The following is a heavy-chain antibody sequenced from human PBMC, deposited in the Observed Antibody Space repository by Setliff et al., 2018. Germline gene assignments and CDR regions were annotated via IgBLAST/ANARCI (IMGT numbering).Heavy chain of an antibody. D-gene: IGHD6-13*01. J-gene: IGHJ3*02. CDR1: GFSFGGHD. Sequence: GGSLRLSCAASGFSFGGHDMHWVRQAPGKGLEWVAFIRYDGTTESYADSVRGRFTISRDNSKNTLYVQMNTLGPEDTAVYYCASAGHSGSWFPFDAFHIWGQGTMVT. V-gene: IGHV3-30*02. CDR2: IRYDGTTE. CDR3: ASAGHSGSWFPFDAFHI.